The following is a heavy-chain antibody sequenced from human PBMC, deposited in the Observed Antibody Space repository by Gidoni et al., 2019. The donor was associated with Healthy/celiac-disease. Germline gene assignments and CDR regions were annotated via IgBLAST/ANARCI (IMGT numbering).Heavy chain of an antibody. Sequence: QVQLVQSGAEVKKPGASVKVSCQASGYPFTGYYMHWVRQAPGQGLEWMGWINPNSGGTNYAQKFQGWVTMTRDTSISTAYMELSRLRSDDTAVYYCAREGGLLTTYYDSSNAFDIWGQGTMVTVSS. CDR2: INPNSGGT. J-gene: IGHJ3*02. V-gene: IGHV1-2*04. CDR3: AREGGLLTTYYDSSNAFDI. CDR1: GYPFTGYY. D-gene: IGHD3-22*01.